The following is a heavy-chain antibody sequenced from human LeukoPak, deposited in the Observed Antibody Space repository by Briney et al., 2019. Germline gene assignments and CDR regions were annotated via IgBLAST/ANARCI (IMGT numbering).Heavy chain of an antibody. CDR2: IYSSGNT. Sequence: SETLSLTCTVSGGPIGRYYWHWIPQPPGKGLEWIGYIYSSGNTNYNPSLKSRVTISVDTSENQFSLKLSSVTAADTAVYYCARSPSTVNWFDPWGQGTLVTVSS. CDR3: ARSPSTVNWFDP. CDR1: GGPIGRYY. V-gene: IGHV4-59*08. J-gene: IGHJ5*02. D-gene: IGHD2-2*01.